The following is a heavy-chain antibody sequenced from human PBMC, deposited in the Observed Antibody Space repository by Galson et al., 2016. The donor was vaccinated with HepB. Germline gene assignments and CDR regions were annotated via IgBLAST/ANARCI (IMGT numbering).Heavy chain of an antibody. Sequence: SLRLSCAASGFTFSSYAMSWVRQAPGKGLEWVSGISGNGGSTYYADSVKGRFTISRDNAKNTLSLQMNSLRAEDTAVYYCAKDAGDYNDAFENWGQGTRVTVSS. V-gene: IGHV3-23*01. CDR1: GFTFSSYA. CDR2: ISGNGGST. D-gene: IGHD4-17*01. J-gene: IGHJ3*02. CDR3: AKDAGDYNDAFEN.